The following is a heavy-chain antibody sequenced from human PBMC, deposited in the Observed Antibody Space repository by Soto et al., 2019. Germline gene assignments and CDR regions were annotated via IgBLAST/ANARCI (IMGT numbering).Heavy chain of an antibody. J-gene: IGHJ3*02. Sequence: QMHLQESGSGLVKPSQTLSLTCAVSGGSLSSSAYSWSWIRQPPGKGLEWIGFIYQSGSTYYNPSLTSRVTMSLDRPQNQFSLKLSSVTAADTAVYYCARELLFYDSDGLSWDDAFDIWGQGTMVTVSS. CDR1: GGSLSSSAYS. D-gene: IGHD3-22*01. CDR2: IYQSGST. V-gene: IGHV4-30-2*01. CDR3: ARELLFYDSDGLSWDDAFDI.